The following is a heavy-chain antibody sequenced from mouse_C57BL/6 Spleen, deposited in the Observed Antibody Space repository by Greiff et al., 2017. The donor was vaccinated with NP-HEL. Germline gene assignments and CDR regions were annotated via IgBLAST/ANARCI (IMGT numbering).Heavy chain of an antibody. Sequence: QVQLKESGPGLVAPSQSLSITCTVSGFSLTSYGVDWVRQPPGKGLEWLGVIWGGGSTNYNSALMSSLSISKDNSKSQVFLKMNSQQTDDTAMDNCAKQGENDYDGYAMDDWGQGTSVTVSS. J-gene: IGHJ4*01. V-gene: IGHV2-9*01. CDR3: AKQGENDYDGYAMDD. D-gene: IGHD2-4*01. CDR1: GFSLTSYG. CDR2: IWGGGST.